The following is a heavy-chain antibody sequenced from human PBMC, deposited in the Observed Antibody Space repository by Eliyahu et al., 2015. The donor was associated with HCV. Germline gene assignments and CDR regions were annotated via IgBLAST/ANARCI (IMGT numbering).Heavy chain of an antibody. CDR1: GFPLXKYG. Sequence: EVQLAESGGGLVQPGGSLXLSCLVSGFPLXKYGIHWFRXAPGKGLAYVSAIXIDGRGTYYADSVKGRFNVSRDNFKNTVYLHMSSLRTEDTGIYFCAKSGLEHVEWCSGGRCYGWVDRWGQGTLVTVSS. J-gene: IGHJ5*02. CDR2: IXIDGRGT. D-gene: IGHD2-15*01. CDR3: AKSGLEHVEWCSGGRCYGWVDR. V-gene: IGHV3-64D*09.